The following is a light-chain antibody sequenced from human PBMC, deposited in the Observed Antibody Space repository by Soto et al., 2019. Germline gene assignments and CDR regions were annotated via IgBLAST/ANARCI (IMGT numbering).Light chain of an antibody. Sequence: DIKLTQSPSSLSASVGDRVTITCQASQDINNYLNWYQQKPGKAPELLIYDASDLEVGVPSRFSGSGSGTDFTLTISSLQPEDFATYYCQQSWTFGQGTKVDIK. CDR2: DAS. CDR1: QDINNY. J-gene: IGKJ1*01. CDR3: QQSWT. V-gene: IGKV1-33*01.